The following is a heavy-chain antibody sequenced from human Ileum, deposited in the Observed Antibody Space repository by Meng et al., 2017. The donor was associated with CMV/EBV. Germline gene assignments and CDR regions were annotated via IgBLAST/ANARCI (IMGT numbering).Heavy chain of an antibody. CDR3: ARGGSDWGGY. D-gene: IGHD3/OR15-3a*01. CDR1: GFTFRSYE. CDR2: MSSSGSTI. Sequence: GESLKISCAASGFTFRSYEMNWVRQAPGKELEWLSYMSSSGSTIYYAYSVKGRFAISRDNAKNSLYLQMNSLRAEDTAVYYCARGGSDWGGYWGQGTLVTVSS. V-gene: IGHV3-48*03. J-gene: IGHJ4*02.